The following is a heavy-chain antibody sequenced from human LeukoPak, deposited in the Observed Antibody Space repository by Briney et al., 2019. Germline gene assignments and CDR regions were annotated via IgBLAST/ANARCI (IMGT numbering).Heavy chain of an antibody. D-gene: IGHD5-12*01. Sequence: SETLSLTCTVSGGAISSYYWSWLREPPGKGLGCIGYINYSGSTYSNPALKSRVTISVDTSKNQFSLKLSSVTAADTAVYYCARGSGYGGFDYWGQGTLVTVSS. V-gene: IGHV4-59*01. CDR3: ARGSGYGGFDY. J-gene: IGHJ4*02. CDR2: INYSGST. CDR1: GGAISSYY.